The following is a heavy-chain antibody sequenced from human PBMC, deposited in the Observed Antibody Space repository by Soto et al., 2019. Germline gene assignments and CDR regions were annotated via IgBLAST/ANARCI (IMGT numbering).Heavy chain of an antibody. D-gene: IGHD6-6*01. J-gene: IGHJ5*02. V-gene: IGHV4-4*07. Sequence: PSETLSLTCTVSGGSISRYYWSWIRQPAGKGLEWIGRIYTSGSTNYNPSLKSRVTMSVDTSKNQFSLKLSSVTAADTAVYYCAREWRFEYSSPNFEPWGQGTLVTVSS. CDR3: AREWRFEYSSPNFEP. CDR2: IYTSGST. CDR1: GGSISRYY.